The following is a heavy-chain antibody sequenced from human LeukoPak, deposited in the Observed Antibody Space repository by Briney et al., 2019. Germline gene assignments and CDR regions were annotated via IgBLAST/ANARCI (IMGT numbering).Heavy chain of an antibody. J-gene: IGHJ5*02. Sequence: KASETLSLSCTVSGASISSYYWSWIRQPPGKGLEWIGYIYYSGSTNYNPSLKSRVTISVDTSKNQFSLRLSSVTAADTAVYYCARHRYYYDSSGYYYQPWGRGTLVTVSS. CDR3: ARHRYYYDSSGYYYQP. V-gene: IGHV4-59*01. CDR2: IYYSGST. CDR1: GASISSYY. D-gene: IGHD3-22*01.